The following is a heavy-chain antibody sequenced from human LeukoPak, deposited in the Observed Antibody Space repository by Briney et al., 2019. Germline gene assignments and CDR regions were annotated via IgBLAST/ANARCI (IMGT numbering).Heavy chain of an antibody. CDR1: GFSFSSEN. V-gene: IGHV3-48*01. Sequence: PGGSLRLSCAASGFSFSSENMNWVRQAPGKGPEWISWITGSGSGIIYADSVKGRFTISRDNAKNSLFLQMNSLRVKDTAVYYCARDKDYGFTYWGQGTLVTVSS. CDR2: ITGSGSGI. CDR3: ARDKDYGFTY. J-gene: IGHJ4*01. D-gene: IGHD4-17*01.